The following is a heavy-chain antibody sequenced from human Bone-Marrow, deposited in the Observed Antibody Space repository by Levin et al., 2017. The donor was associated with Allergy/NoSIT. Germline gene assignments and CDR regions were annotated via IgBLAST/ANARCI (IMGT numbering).Heavy chain of an antibody. J-gene: IGHJ6*02. CDR1: GFTFSSYG. CDR2: ISYDGSNK. V-gene: IGHV3-30*03. D-gene: IGHD3-10*01. Sequence: GGSLRLSCAASGFTFSSYGMHWVRQAPGKGLEWVAVISYDGSNKYYADSVKGRFTISRDNSKNTLYLQMNSLRAEDTAVYYCASRVGDLWFGAMDVWGQGTTVTVSS. CDR3: ASRVGDLWFGAMDV.